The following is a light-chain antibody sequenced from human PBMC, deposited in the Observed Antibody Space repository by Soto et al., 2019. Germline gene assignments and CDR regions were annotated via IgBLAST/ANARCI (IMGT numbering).Light chain of an antibody. CDR2: GNS. CDR1: SSNIGAGYD. Sequence: QSVLTQPPSVSGAPGQRVTISCTGSSSNIGAGYDVHWYQQLPGTAPKLLIYGNSNRPSGFPDRFSGSKSGTSASLAITGLQAEDEADYYCQPYDSSLSGWVFGGGTKLTVL. J-gene: IGLJ3*02. CDR3: QPYDSSLSGWV. V-gene: IGLV1-40*01.